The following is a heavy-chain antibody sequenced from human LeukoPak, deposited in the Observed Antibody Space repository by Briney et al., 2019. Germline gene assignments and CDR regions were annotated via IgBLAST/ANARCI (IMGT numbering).Heavy chain of an antibody. J-gene: IGHJ4*02. CDR3: ARAVGPRYSSSSGLWY. Sequence: PGGSLRLSCAASGFTFSSYSMNWVRQAPGKGLEWVSSISSSSSYIYYADSVKGRFTISRDNAKNSLYLQMNSLRAEDTAVYYCARAVGPRYSSSSGLWYWGQGTLVTVSS. CDR2: ISSSSSYI. D-gene: IGHD6-6*01. V-gene: IGHV3-21*01. CDR1: GFTFSSYS.